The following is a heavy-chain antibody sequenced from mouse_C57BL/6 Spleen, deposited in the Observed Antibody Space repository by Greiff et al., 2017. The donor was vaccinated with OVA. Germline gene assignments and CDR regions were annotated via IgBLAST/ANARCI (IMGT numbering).Heavy chain of an antibody. D-gene: IGHD1-1*01. Sequence: VHLVESDAELVKPGASVKISCKVSGYTFTDHTIHWMKQRPEQGLEWIGYIYPRDGSTKYNEKFKGKATLTADKSSSTAYMQLNSLTSEDSAVYFCARDYGSSYRYFDVWGTGTTVTVSS. CDR1: GYTFTDHT. J-gene: IGHJ1*03. CDR2: IYPRDGST. CDR3: ARDYGSSYRYFDV. V-gene: IGHV1-78*01.